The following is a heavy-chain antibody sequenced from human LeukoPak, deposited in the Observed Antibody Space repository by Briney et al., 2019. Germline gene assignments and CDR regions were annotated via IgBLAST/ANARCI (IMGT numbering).Heavy chain of an antibody. Sequence: ASVKVSCKASGYPFNNYDINWVRQATGQGLEWMGWISAYNGNTNYAQKLQGRVTMTTDTSTSTAYMELRSLRSDDTAVYYCARKPTDAFDIWGQGTMVTVSS. V-gene: IGHV1-18*01. CDR2: ISAYNGNT. CDR3: ARKPTDAFDI. CDR1: GYPFNNYD. J-gene: IGHJ3*02.